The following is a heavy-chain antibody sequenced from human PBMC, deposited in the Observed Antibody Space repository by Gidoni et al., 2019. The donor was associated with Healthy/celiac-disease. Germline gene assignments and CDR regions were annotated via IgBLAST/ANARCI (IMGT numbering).Heavy chain of an antibody. CDR2: IYHSGST. D-gene: IGHD2-21*02. Sequence: QGELQESGRGLVKRSETRSRTCTGAGDSRSSGYYWGWIRQPPGKGLEWIGSIYHSGSTSYNPSLKSRVTISVDTSKNQFSLKLSSVTAADTAVYYCALVVVTAPPSVYFDYWGQGTLVTVSS. CDR3: ALVVVTAPPSVYFDY. CDR1: GDSRSSGYY. J-gene: IGHJ4*02. V-gene: IGHV4-38-2*02.